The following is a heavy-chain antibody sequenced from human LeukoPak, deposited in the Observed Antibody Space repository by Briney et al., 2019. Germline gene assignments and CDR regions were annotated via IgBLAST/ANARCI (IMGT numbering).Heavy chain of an antibody. Sequence: PSETLSLTCTVSGGSISSSSYYWGWIRQPPGKGLEWIGSIYYSGSTYYNPSLKSRVTISVDTSKNQFSLKLSSVTAADTAVCYCASPSSSSGVDYWGQGTLVTVSS. D-gene: IGHD6-6*01. CDR2: IYYSGST. V-gene: IGHV4-39*01. J-gene: IGHJ4*02. CDR1: GGSISSSSYY. CDR3: ASPSSSSGVDY.